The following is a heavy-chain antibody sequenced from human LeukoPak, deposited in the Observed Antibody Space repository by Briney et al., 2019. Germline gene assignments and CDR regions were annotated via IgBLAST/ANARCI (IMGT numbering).Heavy chain of an antibody. CDR3: ARDLLTGVSDY. CDR1: GGSISSGGYY. CDR2: IYYSGST. J-gene: IGHJ4*02. Sequence: SQTLSLTCTVSGGSISSGGYYWNWIRQHPGKGLEWIGYIYYSGSTYYNPSLKSRVTISVDTSKNQFSLKLSSVTAADTAVYYCARDLLTGVSDYWGQGTLVTVSS. D-gene: IGHD7-27*01. V-gene: IGHV4-31*03.